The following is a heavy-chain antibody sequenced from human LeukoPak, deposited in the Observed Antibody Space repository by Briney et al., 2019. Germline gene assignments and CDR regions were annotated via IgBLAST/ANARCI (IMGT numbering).Heavy chain of an antibody. CDR2: ITGSSSTI. CDR1: GFTFSTYC. J-gene: IGHJ4*02. D-gene: IGHD3/OR15-3a*01. Sequence: GGSLRLSCAASGFTFSTYCMSWVRQAAGKGLEWVSYITGSSSTINYADSVKGRFTISRDKAKNSLYLQMNSLRAEDTAVYYCARTGLGMYSFDSWGQGTLVTVSS. V-gene: IGHV3-48*01. CDR3: ARTGLGMYSFDS.